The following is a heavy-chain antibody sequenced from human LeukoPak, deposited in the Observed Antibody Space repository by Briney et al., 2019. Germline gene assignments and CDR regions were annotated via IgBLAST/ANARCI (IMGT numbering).Heavy chain of an antibody. Sequence: ASVKASCKASGYTFTSYDINWVRQATGQGLEWMGWMNPNSGNTGYAQKFQGRVTITRNTSISTAYMELSSLRSEDAAVYYCARTCGCSSTSCLGWFDPWGQGTLVTVSS. CDR1: GYTFTSYD. V-gene: IGHV1-8*03. CDR3: ARTCGCSSTSCLGWFDP. D-gene: IGHD2-2*01. CDR2: MNPNSGNT. J-gene: IGHJ5*02.